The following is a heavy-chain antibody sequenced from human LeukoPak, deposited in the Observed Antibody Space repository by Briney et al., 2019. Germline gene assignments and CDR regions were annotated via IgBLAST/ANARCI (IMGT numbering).Heavy chain of an antibody. D-gene: IGHD4/OR15-4a*01. V-gene: IGHV3-23*01. J-gene: IGHJ4*02. CDR3: ARVHGAYPFDY. CDR1: GFTFSNYA. CDR2: FSGSGGRT. Sequence: GGSLRLSCAASGFTFSNYAMSWVRQAPGKGLECISGFSGSGGRTFYADSVKGRFTISRDNSKNTLYVQMNNLRAEDTAVYYCARVHGAYPFDYWGQGTLVTVSS.